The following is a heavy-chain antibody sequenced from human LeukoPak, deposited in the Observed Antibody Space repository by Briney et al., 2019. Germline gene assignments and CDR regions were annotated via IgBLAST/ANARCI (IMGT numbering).Heavy chain of an antibody. J-gene: IGHJ4*02. CDR2: MNPNSGNT. CDR3: ARGLYDSSGYYYVPFDS. D-gene: IGHD3-22*01. Sequence: GASVKVSCKASGYTFTSYDINWVRQATGQGLEWMGWMNPNSGNTGYAQKFQGRVTITRNTSISTAYMELSSLRSEDTAVYYCARGLYDSSGYYYVPFDSWGQGTLVTVSS. V-gene: IGHV1-8*03. CDR1: GYTFTSYD.